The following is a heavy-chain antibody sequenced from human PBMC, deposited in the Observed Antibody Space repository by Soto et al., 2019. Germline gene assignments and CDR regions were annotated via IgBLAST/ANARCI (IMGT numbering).Heavy chain of an antibody. V-gene: IGHV4-30-4*01. CDR1: GGSVITGDNY. CDR2: IYHTGNT. CDR3: AREPLDGMDV. J-gene: IGHJ6*02. Sequence: QVQLHQSGPGLVKPSQTLSLECTVFGGSVITGDNYWSWVRQSPGRGLEWIGYIYHTGNTFYNPALENRVTMSVDASKNQFSLTLTSVSAADTAVYFCAREPLDGMDVWGQGTNVTVSS.